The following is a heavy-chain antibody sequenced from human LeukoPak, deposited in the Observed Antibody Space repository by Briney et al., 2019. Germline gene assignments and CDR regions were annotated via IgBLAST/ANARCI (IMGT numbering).Heavy chain of an antibody. D-gene: IGHD5-24*01. Sequence: PGGSLRLSCAASGFTFSSSGIHWVRQAPGKGLEWVAAISFDGNNKYYTDSVKGRFTISRDNSKNTVFLQMNSLKPEDTAVYYCAKVHSYGWLHNFDYWGQGTLVTVSS. CDR3: AKVHSYGWLHNFDY. J-gene: IGHJ4*02. CDR2: ISFDGNNK. V-gene: IGHV3-30*18. CDR1: GFTFSSSG.